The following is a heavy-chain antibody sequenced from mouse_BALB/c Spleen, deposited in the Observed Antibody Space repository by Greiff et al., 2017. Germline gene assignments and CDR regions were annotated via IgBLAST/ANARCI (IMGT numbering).Heavy chain of an antibody. Sequence: EVHLVESGGDLVKPGGSLKLSCAASGFTFSSYGMSWVRQTPDKRLEWVATISSGGSYTYYPDSVKGRFTISRDNAKNTLYLQMSSLKSEDTAMYYCARVGITTVVATDYWGQGTTLTVSS. CDR1: GFTFSSYG. CDR2: ISSGGSYT. CDR3: ARVGITTVVATDY. D-gene: IGHD1-1*01. J-gene: IGHJ2*01. V-gene: IGHV5-6*01.